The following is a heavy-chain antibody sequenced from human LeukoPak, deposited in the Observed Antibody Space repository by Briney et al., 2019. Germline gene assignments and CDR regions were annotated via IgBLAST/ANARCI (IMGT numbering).Heavy chain of an antibody. CDR2: IYYSGST. CDR3: ARGSYYYYMDV. CDR1: GGSISSGGYY. J-gene: IGHJ6*03. Sequence: SETLSLTCTVSGGSISSGGYYWSWIRQPPGKGLEWIGYIYYSGSTYYNPSLKSRVTISVDTSKNQFSLKLSSVTAADTAVYYCARGSYYYYMDVWGKGTTVTVSS. V-gene: IGHV4-30-4*08.